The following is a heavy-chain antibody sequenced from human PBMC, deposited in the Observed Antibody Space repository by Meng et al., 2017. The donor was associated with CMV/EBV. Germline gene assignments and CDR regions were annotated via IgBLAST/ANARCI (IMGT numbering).Heavy chain of an antibody. V-gene: IGHV3-9*01. CDR1: GFRFDDYG. J-gene: IGHJ6*02. CDR3: VRAMGLGFYYYGMDV. CDR2: ISWDSSNI. Sequence: SLKISCAASGFRFDDYGMHWVRLPPGKGLEWVSGISWDSSNIGYADSVKGRFTISRDNAKNSLYLQMNSLRLEDTASYFCVRAMGLGFYYYGMDVWGQGTTVTVSS. D-gene: IGHD3-16*01.